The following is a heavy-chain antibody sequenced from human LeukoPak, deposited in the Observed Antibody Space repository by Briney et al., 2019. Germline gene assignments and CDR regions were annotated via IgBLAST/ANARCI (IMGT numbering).Heavy chain of an antibody. CDR3: ARDVRTIVGASRAFDI. V-gene: IGHV4-59*01. D-gene: IGHD1-26*01. CDR2: IYYSGST. Sequence: PSETLSLTCTVSGGSISSYYWSWIRQPPGKGLEWIGYIYYSGSTDYNPSLKSRVTISIDTSKNQFSLKLSSVNAADTGVYYCARDVRTIVGASRAFDIWGQGTMVTVSS. CDR1: GGSISSYY. J-gene: IGHJ3*02.